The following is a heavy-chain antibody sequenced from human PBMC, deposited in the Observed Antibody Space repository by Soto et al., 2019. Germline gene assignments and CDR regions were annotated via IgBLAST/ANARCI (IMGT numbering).Heavy chain of an antibody. J-gene: IGHJ5*02. V-gene: IGHV3-11*06. CDR2: ISSSSSYT. D-gene: IGHD3-22*01. Sequence: GGSLRLSCAASGFTFSDYYMSWIRQAPGKGLEWVSYISSSSSYTNYADSVKGRFTISRDNAKNSLYLQMNSLRAEDTAVYYCAGNYYDSSGYYSYWFDPWGQGTLVTVSS. CDR1: GFTFSDYY. CDR3: AGNYYDSSGYYSYWFDP.